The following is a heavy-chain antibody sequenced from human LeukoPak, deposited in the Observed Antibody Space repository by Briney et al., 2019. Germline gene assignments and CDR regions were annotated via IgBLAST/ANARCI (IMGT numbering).Heavy chain of an antibody. CDR1: GGSISSYY. J-gene: IGHJ3*02. CDR3: ARGKTYYYGSGTGLAFDI. V-gene: IGHV4-4*07. D-gene: IGHD3-10*01. Sequence: PSETLSLTCTVSGGSISSYYWGWMRQPAGKGREGMGRIYSSGSNNYNHSLKSRVTMSVDTSKNQFSLKLSSVTAADTAVYYCARGKTYYYGSGTGLAFDIWGQGTMVTVSS. CDR2: IYSSGSN.